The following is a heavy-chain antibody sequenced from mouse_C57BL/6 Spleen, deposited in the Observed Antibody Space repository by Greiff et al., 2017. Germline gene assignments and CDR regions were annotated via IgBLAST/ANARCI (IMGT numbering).Heavy chain of an antibody. Sequence: VKLQESGAELVRPGASVTLSCKASGYTFTDYEMHWVKQTPVHGLEWIGAIDPETGGTAYNQKFKGKAILTADKSSSTAYMELRSLTSEDSAVYYCTPYYDYDRYAMDYWGQGTSVTVSS. CDR1: GYTFTDYE. CDR3: TPYYDYDRYAMDY. J-gene: IGHJ4*01. D-gene: IGHD2-4*01. CDR2: IDPETGGT. V-gene: IGHV1-15*01.